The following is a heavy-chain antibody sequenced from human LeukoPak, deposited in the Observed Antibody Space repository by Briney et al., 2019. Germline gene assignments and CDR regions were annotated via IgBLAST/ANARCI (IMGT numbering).Heavy chain of an antibody. D-gene: IGHD3-22*01. CDR3: AREGAYYDSSVVGGAFDI. J-gene: IGHJ3*02. CDR2: IYYSGST. V-gene: IGHV4-59*12. CDR1: GGSFSGYY. Sequence: SETLSLTCAVYGGSFSGYYWSWIRQPPGKGLEWIGYIYYSGSTNYNPSLKSRVTISVDTSKNQFSLKLSSVTAADTAVYYCAREGAYYDSSVVGGAFDIWGQGTMVTVSS.